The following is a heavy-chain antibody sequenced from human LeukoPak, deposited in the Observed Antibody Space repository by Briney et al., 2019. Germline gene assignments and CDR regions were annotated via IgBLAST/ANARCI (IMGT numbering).Heavy chain of an antibody. J-gene: IGHJ4*02. CDR2: ISWNSGSI. Sequence: GGSLRLSCAASGFTFDDYAMHWVRQAPGKGLEWVSGISWNSGSIGYADSVKGRFTISRDNAKNSLYLQMNSLRAEDTALYYCAKGLTRPRDYYDSSGYYYGGYFDYWGQGTLVTVSS. D-gene: IGHD3-22*01. V-gene: IGHV3-9*01. CDR3: AKGLTRPRDYYDSSGYYYGGYFDY. CDR1: GFTFDDYA.